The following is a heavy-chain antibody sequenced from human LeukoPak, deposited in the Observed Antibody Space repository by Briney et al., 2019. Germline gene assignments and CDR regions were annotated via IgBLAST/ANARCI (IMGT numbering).Heavy chain of an antibody. CDR1: GGSINNYY. J-gene: IGHJ4*02. Sequence: SETLSLTCTVSGGSINNYYWSWIRQPPGKGLEWIGYIYYSGNTNYNPSLKSRVTISVDTSKNQFSLKLSSVTAADTAVYYCARDPGGGSPFDYWGQGTLVTVSS. CDR3: ARDPGGGSPFDY. V-gene: IGHV4-59*01. CDR2: IYYSGNT. D-gene: IGHD2-15*01.